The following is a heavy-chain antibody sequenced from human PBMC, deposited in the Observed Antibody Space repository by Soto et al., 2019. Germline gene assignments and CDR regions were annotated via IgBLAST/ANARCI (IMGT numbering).Heavy chain of an antibody. CDR3: ARDGYSSGWYLSRKGWFDP. CDR2: ISAYNGNT. D-gene: IGHD6-19*01. V-gene: IGHV1-18*01. J-gene: IGHJ5*02. CDR1: GYTFTSYG. Sequence: ASVKVSCKASGYTFTSYGISWVRQAPGQGLEWMGWISAYNGNTNYAQKLQGRVTMTTDTSTSTAYMELRSLRSDDTAVYYCARDGYSSGWYLSRKGWFDPWGQGTLVTVSS.